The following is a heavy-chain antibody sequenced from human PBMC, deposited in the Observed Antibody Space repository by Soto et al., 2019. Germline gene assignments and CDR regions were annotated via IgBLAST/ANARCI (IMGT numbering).Heavy chain of an antibody. Sequence: GGSLRLSCAASGFTFSSYGMHWVRQAPGKGLEWVAVIWYDGSNKYYADSVKGRFTISRDNSKNTLYLQMNSLRAEDTAVYYCARSPSGWLGTSDYWGQGTLVTVSS. V-gene: IGHV3-33*01. J-gene: IGHJ4*02. CDR3: ARSPSGWLGTSDY. CDR2: IWYDGSNK. D-gene: IGHD6-19*01. CDR1: GFTFSSYG.